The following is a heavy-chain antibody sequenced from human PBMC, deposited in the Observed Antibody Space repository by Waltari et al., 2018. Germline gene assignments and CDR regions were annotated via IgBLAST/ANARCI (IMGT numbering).Heavy chain of an antibody. CDR3: AREGYYDSSGYYTPRRFDY. CDR2: IIPILGIA. J-gene: IGHJ4*02. Sequence: QVQLVQSGAEVKKPGSSVKVSCKASGATFSSYTISWVRQAPGQGLEWMGRIIPILGIANYAQKFQGRVTITADKSTSTAYMELSSLRSEDTAVYYCAREGYYDSSGYYTPRRFDYWGQGTLVTVSS. D-gene: IGHD3-22*01. V-gene: IGHV1-69*08. CDR1: GATFSSYT.